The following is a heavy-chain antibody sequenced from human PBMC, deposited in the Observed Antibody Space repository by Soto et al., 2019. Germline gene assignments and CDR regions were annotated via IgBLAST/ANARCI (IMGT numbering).Heavy chain of an antibody. J-gene: IGHJ4*02. CDR1: GYPFTTYD. Sequence: QVQLVQSGAEVKKPGASVKVSCKASGYPFTTYDISWERQAAGQGLEWMGWINLNSGHTDYAQRFQGRVTMTRNTSITTAYMELTSLSSEDTAVYYCARGRGWRDYWGQGTLVTVSS. V-gene: IGHV1-8*01. D-gene: IGHD6-19*01. CDR3: ARGRGWRDY. CDR2: INLNSGHT.